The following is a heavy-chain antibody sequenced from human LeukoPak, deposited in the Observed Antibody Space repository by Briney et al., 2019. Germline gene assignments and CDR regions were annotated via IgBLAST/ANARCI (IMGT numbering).Heavy chain of an antibody. V-gene: IGHV1-24*01. Sequence: ASVKVSCKVSGYTLTELSMHWVRQAPGRGLEWMGGFDPEDGETIYAQKFQGRVTMTEDTSTDTAYMELSSLRSEDTAVYYCATDLHSQLWFGTLDYWGQGTLVTVSS. J-gene: IGHJ4*02. CDR3: ATDLHSQLWFGTLDY. D-gene: IGHD3-10*01. CDR2: FDPEDGET. CDR1: GYTLTELS.